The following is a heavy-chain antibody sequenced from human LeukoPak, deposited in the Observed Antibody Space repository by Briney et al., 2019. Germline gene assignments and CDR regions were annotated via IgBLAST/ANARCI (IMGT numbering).Heavy chain of an antibody. J-gene: IGHJ4*02. D-gene: IGHD2/OR15-2a*01. CDR1: GYTLPSYG. V-gene: IGHV1-18*01. CDR3: ELIDHLEDY. Sequence: ASVNVSFKASGYTLPSYGISLVRQAPGQGLEWMGWISAYNGNTNYAHKLQGRVTMTTHTSTTTVYMELRCLRSDHTAVYFCELIDHLEDYWGQGTLVTVSS. CDR2: ISAYNGNT.